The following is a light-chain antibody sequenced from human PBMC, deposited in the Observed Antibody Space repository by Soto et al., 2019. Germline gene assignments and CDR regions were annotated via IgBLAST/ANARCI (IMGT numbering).Light chain of an antibody. CDR3: QQYGSSTWT. CDR2: AAS. J-gene: IGKJ1*01. V-gene: IGKV3-20*01. Sequence: EIVMTQSPATLSVSPGERATLSCRASQSVSTYVNWFQQKPGQPPRLLIYAASTRVTGIPDRFSGSGSGTDFTLTISRLEPEDFAVYYCQQYGSSTWTFGQGTKVDIK. CDR1: QSVSTY.